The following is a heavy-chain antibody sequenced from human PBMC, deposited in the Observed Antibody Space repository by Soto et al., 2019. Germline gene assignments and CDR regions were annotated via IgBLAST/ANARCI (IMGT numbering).Heavy chain of an antibody. Sequence: EVQLVESGGGLVQPGRSLRLSCAASGFTFDDYAMHWVRQAPGKGLEWVSGISWNSGSIGYADSVKGRFTISRDNAKNSLYLQMNSLRAEDTALYYCAMLIAVAGKGGYWGQGTLVTVSS. D-gene: IGHD6-19*01. J-gene: IGHJ4*02. V-gene: IGHV3-9*01. CDR3: AMLIAVAGKGGY. CDR2: ISWNSGSI. CDR1: GFTFDDYA.